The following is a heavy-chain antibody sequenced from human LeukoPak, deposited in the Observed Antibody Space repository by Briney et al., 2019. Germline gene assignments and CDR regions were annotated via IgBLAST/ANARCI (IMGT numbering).Heavy chain of an antibody. D-gene: IGHD5-12*01. Sequence: ASVKVSCKASGYTFTGYYMHWVRQAPGQGLEWMGWINPNSGGTNCAQKFQGRVTMTRDTSISTAYMELSRLRSDDTAVYYCARFRRGYSGYDPWFDPWGQGTLATVPS. J-gene: IGHJ5*02. V-gene: IGHV1-2*02. CDR3: ARFRRGYSGYDPWFDP. CDR2: INPNSGGT. CDR1: GYTFTGYY.